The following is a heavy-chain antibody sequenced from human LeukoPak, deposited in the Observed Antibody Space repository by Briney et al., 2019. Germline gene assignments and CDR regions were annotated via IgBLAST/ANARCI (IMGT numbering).Heavy chain of an antibody. V-gene: IGHV4-4*07. CDR3: ARDKIQVVPYYYYYMDV. Sequence: SETLSLTCTVSGASIRSFYWSWIRQPAGKGLEWIGRIYTSGSTNYNPSLKSRVTISVDTSKNQFSLKLSSVTAADTAVYYCARDKIQVVPYYYYYMDVWGKGTTVTVSS. D-gene: IGHD2-15*01. CDR1: GASIRSFY. CDR2: IYTSGST. J-gene: IGHJ6*03.